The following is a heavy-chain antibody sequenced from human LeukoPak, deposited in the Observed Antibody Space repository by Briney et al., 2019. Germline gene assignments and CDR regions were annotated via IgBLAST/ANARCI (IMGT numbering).Heavy chain of an antibody. CDR2: IYTSGST. CDR1: GGSISSYY. CDR3: ARAIVVVPAALTHWYFDL. D-gene: IGHD2-2*01. Sequence: SETLSLTCTVSGGSISSYYWSWIRQPAGKGLEWIGRIYTSGSTNYNPSLKSRVTMSVDTSKNQFSLKLSSVTAADTAVYYCARAIVVVPAALTHWYFDLWGRGTLVTVSS. V-gene: IGHV4-4*07. J-gene: IGHJ2*01.